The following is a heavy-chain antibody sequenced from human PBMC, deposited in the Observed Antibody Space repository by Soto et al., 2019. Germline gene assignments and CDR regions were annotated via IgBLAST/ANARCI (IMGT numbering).Heavy chain of an antibody. CDR3: ARVVVPSPIWGSNWFDP. D-gene: IGHD7-27*01. Sequence: SETLAPTFAPSDASIGSGGYSWTGIRQPPGKGLEWIGYIYHSGRTFYNPSLKSRVTISIDKSKNQISLKLGSVTAAGPAVYVCARVVVPSPIWGSNWFDPWGQGNLVTVSS. V-gene: IGHV4-30-2*01. CDR1: DASIGSGGYS. CDR2: IYHSGRT. J-gene: IGHJ5*02.